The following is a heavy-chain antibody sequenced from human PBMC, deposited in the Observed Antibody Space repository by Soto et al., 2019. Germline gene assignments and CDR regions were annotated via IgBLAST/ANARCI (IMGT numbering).Heavy chain of an antibody. V-gene: IGHV1-69*08. J-gene: IGHJ4*02. Sequence: QVQLVQSGAEVKKPGSSVKVSCKASGGTFSSYTISWVRQAPGQGLEWMGRIIPILGIANYAQKFQGRVTITGDKSTSTAYMELSSLRSEDTAVYYCAREGGTMVRGVNHFDYWGQGTLVTVSS. D-gene: IGHD3-10*01. CDR2: IIPILGIA. CDR1: GGTFSSYT. CDR3: AREGGTMVRGVNHFDY.